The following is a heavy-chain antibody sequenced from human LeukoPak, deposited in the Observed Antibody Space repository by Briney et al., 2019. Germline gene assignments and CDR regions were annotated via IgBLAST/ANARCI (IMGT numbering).Heavy chain of an antibody. V-gene: IGHV3-23*01. D-gene: IGHD6-13*01. J-gene: IGHJ4*02. CDR2: ISGSGGST. CDR3: AKDRAAAGLYFDY. CDR1: GFTFSSYA. Sequence: SGGSLRLSCAASGFTFSSYAMSWVRQAPGKGLEWVSAISGSGGSTYYADSVKGRFTISRDNSKNTLYLQMNSLRAEDTAVYYCAKDRAAAGLYFDYWGQGTLVTVSS.